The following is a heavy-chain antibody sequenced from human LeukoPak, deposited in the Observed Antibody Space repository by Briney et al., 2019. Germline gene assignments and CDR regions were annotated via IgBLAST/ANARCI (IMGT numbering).Heavy chain of an antibody. CDR2: ISSNGGST. Sequence: GGSLRLSCAASGFTFSSYAMHWVRQAPGKGLEYVSAISSNGGSTYYANSVKGRFTISRDNSKNTLYLQMGSLRAEDMAVYYCTRTFDIWGQGTMVTVPS. CDR1: GFTFSSYA. CDR3: TRTFDI. J-gene: IGHJ3*02. V-gene: IGHV3-64*01.